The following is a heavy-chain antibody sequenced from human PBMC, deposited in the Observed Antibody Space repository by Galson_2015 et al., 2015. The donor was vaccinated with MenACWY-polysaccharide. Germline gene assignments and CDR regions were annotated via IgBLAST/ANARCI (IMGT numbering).Heavy chain of an antibody. Sequence: SVKVSCKASGYSFTRYAIHWVRQAPGQRLEWMGWINAGNGRTKYSQNFQGRVTITRDTSANTTYMELSSLTSEDTAVYYCARGTPGYCTGGNCEDFDYWGQGTLVTVSS. D-gene: IGHD2-15*01. V-gene: IGHV1-3*01. CDR2: INAGNGRT. CDR3: ARGTPGYCTGGNCEDFDY. CDR1: GYSFTRYA. J-gene: IGHJ4*02.